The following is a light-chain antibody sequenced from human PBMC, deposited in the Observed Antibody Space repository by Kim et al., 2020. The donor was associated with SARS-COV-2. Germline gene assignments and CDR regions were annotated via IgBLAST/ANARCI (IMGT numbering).Light chain of an antibody. CDR3: QQDNNGPYT. CDR2: GAS. Sequence: EIVMTQSPATLSVSPGERATLSCRASQSVSSNLAWYQQKPGQAPRLLIYGASTRATGIPARFSGSGSGTEFTLTISSLQSEDFAVYYCQQDNNGPYTFGQGTKLEI. CDR1: QSVSSN. V-gene: IGKV3-15*01. J-gene: IGKJ2*01.